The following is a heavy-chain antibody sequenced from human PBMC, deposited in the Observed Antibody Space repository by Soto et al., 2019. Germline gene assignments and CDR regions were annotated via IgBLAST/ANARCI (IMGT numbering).Heavy chain of an antibody. CDR1: GYTFTSYG. CDR3: ARYFVVVVAATTEGYYYMDV. J-gene: IGHJ6*03. V-gene: IGHV1-18*01. CDR2: ISAYNGNT. Sequence: ASVKVSCKASGYTFTSYGISWVRQAPGQGLEWMGWISAYNGNTNYAQKLQGRVTMTTDTSTSTAYMELRSLRSDDTAVYYCARYFVVVVAATTEGYYYMDVWGKGTTVTVSS. D-gene: IGHD2-15*01.